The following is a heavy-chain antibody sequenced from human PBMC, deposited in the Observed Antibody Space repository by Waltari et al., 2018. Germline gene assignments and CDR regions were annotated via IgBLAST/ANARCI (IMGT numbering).Heavy chain of an antibody. J-gene: IGHJ6*02. V-gene: IGHV3-13*01. CDR1: GFTFSSYD. CDR3: ARDRGLYGMDV. CDR2: IGTAGDT. Sequence: EVQLVESGGGLVQPGGSLRLSCAASGFTFSSYDMHWVRQATGKGLEWVSAIGTAGDTYYPGSVKGRFNISRENAKNSLYLQMNSLRAGDTAVYYCARDRGLYGMDVWGQGTTVTVSS.